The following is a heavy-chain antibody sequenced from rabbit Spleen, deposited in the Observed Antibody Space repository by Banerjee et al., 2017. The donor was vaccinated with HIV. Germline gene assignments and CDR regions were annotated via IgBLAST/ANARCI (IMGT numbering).Heavy chain of an antibody. D-gene: IGHD7-1*01. J-gene: IGHJ4*01. Sequence: QEQLVEYGGDLVQPEGSLTLTCKASGFSFSNKAVMCWVRQAPGKGLEWIACINAVTGKAVYASWAKGRFTFSKTSSTTVTLQMTRLTAADTATYFCARDGYAGYGGVTLGLWGPGTLVTVS. CDR1: GFSFSNKAV. CDR2: INAVTGKA. V-gene: IGHV1S45*01. CDR3: ARDGYAGYGGVTLGL.